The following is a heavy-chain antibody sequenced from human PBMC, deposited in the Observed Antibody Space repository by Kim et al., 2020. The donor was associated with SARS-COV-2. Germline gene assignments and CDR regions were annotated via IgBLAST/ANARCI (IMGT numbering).Heavy chain of an antibody. V-gene: IGHV3-11*05. Sequence: TNYADSVKGRFTISRDNAKNSLYLQMNSRRAEDPAVYYCARDVSSSTPDYWGQGTLVTVSS. D-gene: IGHD6-13*01. CDR2: T. J-gene: IGHJ4*02. CDR3: ARDVSSSTPDY.